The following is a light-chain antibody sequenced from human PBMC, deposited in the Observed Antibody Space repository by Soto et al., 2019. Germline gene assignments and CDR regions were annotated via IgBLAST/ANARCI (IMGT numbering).Light chain of an antibody. Sequence: QLVLTQSPSASASLGASVKLTCTLSSGHSSYAIAWHQQQPEKGPRYLMKLNXXXXXXXXXXXXXXXSGSSSGAERYLTXSSXXXXXXADYYCQTWGTGILFGGGTKLTVL. V-gene: IGLV4-69*01. CDR2: LNXXXXX. J-gene: IGLJ2*01. CDR1: SGHSSYA. CDR3: QTWGTGIL.